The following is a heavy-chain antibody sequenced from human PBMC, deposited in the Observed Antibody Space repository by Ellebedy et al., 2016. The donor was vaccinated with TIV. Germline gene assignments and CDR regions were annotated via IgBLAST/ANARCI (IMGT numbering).Heavy chain of an antibody. CDR1: GDFTGRGGDS. D-gene: IGHD2-15*01. V-gene: IGHV4-30-2*06. CDR3: ARDSGSLAGFDY. CDR2: TYDSGNA. Sequence: MPSETLSLTCSVSGDFTGRGGDSWTWVRQSPGKGLEWIGFTYDSGNAYYNPSLKSRVSISVDLSKNQFSLRLNSVTAADTAVYYCARDSGSLAGFDYWGPGALVTVSS. J-gene: IGHJ4*02.